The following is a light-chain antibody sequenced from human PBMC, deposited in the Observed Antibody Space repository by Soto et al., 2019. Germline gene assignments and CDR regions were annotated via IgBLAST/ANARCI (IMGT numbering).Light chain of an antibody. CDR2: DAT. CDR3: QQSDVSPRT. J-gene: IGKJ1*01. CDR1: QSISSY. V-gene: IGKV1-39*01. Sequence: DIQMNQSSSSLSASLRERVPIPCRASQSISSYLNWYQQRPGKAPNLLIYDATRLHSGVPPRFSGSGYGTDFTLTITSLQLEDFATYYCQQSDVSPRTFGQGTKVDI.